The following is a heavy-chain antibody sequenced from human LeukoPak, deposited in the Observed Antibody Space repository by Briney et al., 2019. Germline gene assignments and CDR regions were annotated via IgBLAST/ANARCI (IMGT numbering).Heavy chain of an antibody. CDR1: GFTFSNYG. V-gene: IGHV3-30*02. J-gene: IGHJ3*02. D-gene: IGHD3-10*01. Sequence: GGSPRLSCEVSGFTFSNYGMHWVRQAPGKGLEWLALIWYDGRTKFHADSVRGRFTISRDNSKNTLYLQMNSLRAEDTAVYYCARVGRNYYGSGSYFDDAFDIWGQGTMVTVSS. CDR3: ARVGRNYYGSGSYFDDAFDI. CDR2: IWYDGRTK.